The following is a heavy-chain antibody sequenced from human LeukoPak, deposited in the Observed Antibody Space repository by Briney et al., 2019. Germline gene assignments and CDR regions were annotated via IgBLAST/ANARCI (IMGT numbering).Heavy chain of an antibody. V-gene: IGHV4-30-4*01. Sequence: SETLSLTCTVSGGSISSTDHYWTWIRQPPGKGLEWIGYIYYSGNTYYNPSLKSRVTISVDTSKNQFSLKLSSVTAADTAVYYCARLRDYYDSSGYYYYYYYMDVWGKGTTVTVSS. CDR2: IYYSGNT. CDR3: ARLRDYYDSSGYYYYYYYMDV. J-gene: IGHJ6*03. CDR1: GGSISSTDHY. D-gene: IGHD3-22*01.